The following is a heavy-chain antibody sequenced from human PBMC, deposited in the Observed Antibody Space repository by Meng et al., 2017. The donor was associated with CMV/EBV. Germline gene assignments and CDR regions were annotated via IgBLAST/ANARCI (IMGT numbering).Heavy chain of an antibody. D-gene: IGHD3-22*01. CDR3: AREQYYYDSSGYYYLGGKDY. J-gene: IGHJ4*02. Sequence: GSLRLSCAVYGGSFSGYYWSWIRQPPGKGLEWIGYIYYSGSTNYNPSLKSRVTISVDTSKNQFSLKLSSVTAADTAVYYCAREQYYYDSSGYYYLGGKDYWGQGTLVTVSS. CDR2: IYYSGST. CDR1: GGSFSGYY. V-gene: IGHV4-59*01.